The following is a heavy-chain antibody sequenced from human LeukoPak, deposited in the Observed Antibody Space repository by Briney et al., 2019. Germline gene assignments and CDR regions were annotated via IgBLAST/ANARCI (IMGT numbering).Heavy chain of an antibody. CDR1: GDSVSSTSAA. V-gene: IGHV6-1*01. CDR2: TYYRSKWFQ. J-gene: IGHJ4*02. D-gene: IGHD1-26*01. Sequence: SQTLSLTCAISGDSVSSTSAAWNWIRQFPSRGLEWLGKTYYRSKWFQEYATSVKSRISINPDTSKNQFSLQLNSVTPEDTALYFCARGGGSYYLRWGQGVLVTVSS. CDR3: ARGGGSYYLR.